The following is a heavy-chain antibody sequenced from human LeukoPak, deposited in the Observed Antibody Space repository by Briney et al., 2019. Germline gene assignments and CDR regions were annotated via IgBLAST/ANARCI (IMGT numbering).Heavy chain of an antibody. Sequence: YPSGTLSLTCTVSGDSINSLDLWSWVRQPPGKGLELIGEMYLSGTTHSNPSVKSRVTISIDKSKNQFFLNLSSVTAADTAVYYCAGLVGRYSSGLYYYYFDYWGQGTLVTVSS. V-gene: IGHV4-4*02. CDR3: AGLVGRYSSGLYYYYFDY. D-gene: IGHD3-22*01. J-gene: IGHJ4*02. CDR1: GDSINSLDL. CDR2: MYLSGTT.